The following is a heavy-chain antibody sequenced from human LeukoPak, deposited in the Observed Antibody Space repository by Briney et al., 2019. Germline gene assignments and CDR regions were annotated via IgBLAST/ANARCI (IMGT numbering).Heavy chain of an antibody. CDR1: GYSFTNYW. D-gene: IGHD5-24*01. CDR3: ARLRRLSSMATLRDAFDI. J-gene: IGHJ3*02. V-gene: IGHV5-51*01. Sequence: GESLKISCKGSGYSFTNYWIGWVRQMPGKGLEWMGSIYPGDSDTRYSPPFQGQVTISADKSISTAYLQWSSLKASGTAMYYCARLRRLSSMATLRDAFDIWGQGTMVTVSS. CDR2: IYPGDSDT.